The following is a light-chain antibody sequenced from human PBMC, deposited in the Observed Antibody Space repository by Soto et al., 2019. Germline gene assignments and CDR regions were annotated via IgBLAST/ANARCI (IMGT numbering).Light chain of an antibody. CDR3: QQYNSYSPGT. CDR1: QSVSSSY. Sequence: TQSPSTLSASIGDRVTITCRASQSVSSSYLAWYQQKPGQAPRLLIYGASSRATGIPDRFSGSGSGTDFTLTISSLQPDDFATYYCQQYNSYSPGTFGQGTKVDIK. J-gene: IGKJ1*01. V-gene: IGKV3-20*01. CDR2: GAS.